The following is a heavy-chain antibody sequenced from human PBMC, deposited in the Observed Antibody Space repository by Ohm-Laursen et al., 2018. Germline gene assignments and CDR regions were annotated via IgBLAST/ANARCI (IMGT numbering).Heavy chain of an antibody. CDR3: AKRYSNYGYFQH. V-gene: IGHV3-23*01. CDR1: GFTFSSYA. Sequence: SLRLSCAASGFTFSSYAMSWVRQAPGKGLEWVSAISGSGGSTYYADSVKGRFTISRDNSKSTLYLQMNSLRAEDTAVYYCAKRYSNYGYFQHWGQGTLVTVSS. D-gene: IGHD4-11*01. CDR2: ISGSGGST. J-gene: IGHJ1*01.